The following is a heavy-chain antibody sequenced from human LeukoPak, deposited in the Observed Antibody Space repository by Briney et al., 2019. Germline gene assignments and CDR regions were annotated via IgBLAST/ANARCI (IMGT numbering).Heavy chain of an antibody. CDR2: INPNSGDT. CDR3: ASGRVTADY. D-gene: IGHD3/OR15-3a*01. V-gene: IGHV1-2*06. CDR1: GYTFTSYG. Sequence: ASVQVSCKASGYTFTSYGISWVRQAPGQGLEWMGRINPNSGDTHFSQKFQGRVTMTRDTSISTAYMELGRLRSDDTALYYCASGRVTADYWGQGTLVTVSS. J-gene: IGHJ4*02.